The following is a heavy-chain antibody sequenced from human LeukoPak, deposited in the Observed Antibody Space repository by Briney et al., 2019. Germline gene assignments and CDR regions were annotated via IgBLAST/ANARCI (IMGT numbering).Heavy chain of an antibody. CDR2: INHSGST. J-gene: IGHJ4*02. CDR1: GGSFSGYY. CDR3: ARASVRYFDWLIPPQFFFDY. V-gene: IGHV4-34*01. Sequence: SETLSLTCAVYGGSFSGYYWSWIRQPPGKGLEWIGEINHSGSTNYNPSLKSRVTISVDTSKNQFSLKLSSVTAADTAVYYCARASVRYFDWLIPPQFFFDYWGQGTLVTVCS. D-gene: IGHD3-9*01.